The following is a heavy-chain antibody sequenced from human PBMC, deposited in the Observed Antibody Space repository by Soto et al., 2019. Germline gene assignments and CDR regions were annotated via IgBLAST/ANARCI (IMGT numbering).Heavy chain of an antibody. V-gene: IGHV1-18*04. CDR2: ISAYNGNT. CDR1: GYTFTSYG. D-gene: IGHD4-17*01. CDR3: ARVGGATVTTNNGFDP. J-gene: IGHJ5*02. Sequence: GASVKVSCKASGYTFTSYGIGWVRQAPGQGLEWMGWISAYNGNTNYAQKLQGRVTMTTDTSTSTAYMELRSLRSDDTAVYYCARVGGATVTTNNGFDPWGQGTLVTVSS.